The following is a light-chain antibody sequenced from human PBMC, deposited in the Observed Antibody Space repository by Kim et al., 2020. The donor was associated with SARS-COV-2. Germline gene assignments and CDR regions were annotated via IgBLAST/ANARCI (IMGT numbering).Light chain of an antibody. CDR1: RSNIGSNS. CDR3: VAWDDSLNAWV. CDR2: SSN. J-gene: IGLJ3*02. V-gene: IGLV1-44*01. Sequence: ELTQPPSASGTTGQRIPISCSGSRSNIGSNSVNWYQQLPGTAPKLLMHSSNQRPSGVPDRFSGSKSGTSASLAISGLQSEDEADYYCVAWDDSLNAWVFGGGTQLTVL.